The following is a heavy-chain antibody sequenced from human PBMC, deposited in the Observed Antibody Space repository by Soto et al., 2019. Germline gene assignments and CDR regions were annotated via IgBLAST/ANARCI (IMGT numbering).Heavy chain of an antibody. CDR3: AAGMDYGDYVAGKNYYYYYMDV. D-gene: IGHD4-17*01. V-gene: IGHV1-58*02. Sequence: SVKVSCKASGFTFTSSAMQWVRQARGQRLEWIGWIVVGSGNTNYAQKFQERVTITRDMSTSTAYMELSSLRSEDTAVYYCAAGMDYGDYVAGKNYYYYYMDVWGKGTTVTVSS. CDR2: IVVGSGNT. J-gene: IGHJ6*03. CDR1: GFTFTSSA.